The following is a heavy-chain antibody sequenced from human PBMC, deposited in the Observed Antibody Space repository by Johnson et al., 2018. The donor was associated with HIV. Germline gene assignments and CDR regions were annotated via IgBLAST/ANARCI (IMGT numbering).Heavy chain of an antibody. D-gene: IGHD3-22*01. V-gene: IGHV3-33*01. Sequence: QEQLVESGGGVVQPGRSLRLSCAASGFTFSSYGMHWVRQAPGKGLEWVAVIWYDGSNKYYADSVKGRFTISRDNSKNTLYLQMNSLRAGDTAVYYCARVSSGGAFDIWGQGTMVTVSS. J-gene: IGHJ3*02. CDR1: GFTFSSYG. CDR3: ARVSSGGAFDI. CDR2: IWYDGSNK.